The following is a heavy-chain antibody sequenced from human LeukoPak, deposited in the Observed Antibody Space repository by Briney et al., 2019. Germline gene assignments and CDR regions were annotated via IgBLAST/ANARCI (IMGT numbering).Heavy chain of an antibody. J-gene: IGHJ3*02. Sequence: GGSLRLSCAASGFTSDDYAMHWVRQTPGKGLEWVSLITGDGGKTYYADSVKGRFTISRDNSKNSLFLEMNSLRTEDTALYYCAKDQPVHGGNLNALDIWGQGTMVTVSS. V-gene: IGHV3-43*02. CDR1: GFTSDDYA. CDR2: ITGDGGKT. D-gene: IGHD4-23*01. CDR3: AKDQPVHGGNLNALDI.